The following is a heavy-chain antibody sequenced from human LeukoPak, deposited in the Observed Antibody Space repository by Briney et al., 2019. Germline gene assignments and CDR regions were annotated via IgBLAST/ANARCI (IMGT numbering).Heavy chain of an antibody. J-gene: IGHJ4*02. CDR2: ISSSSSYI. D-gene: IGHD3-22*01. CDR3: ARDRRSYDSSEFDY. V-gene: IGHV3-21*01. CDR1: GFTFSSYS. Sequence: GGSLRLSCAASGFTFSSYSMNWVRQAPGKGLEWVSSISSSSSYIYYADSVKGRFTISRDNAKNSLYLQMNSLRAEDTAVYYCARDRRSYDSSEFDYWGQGTLVTVSS.